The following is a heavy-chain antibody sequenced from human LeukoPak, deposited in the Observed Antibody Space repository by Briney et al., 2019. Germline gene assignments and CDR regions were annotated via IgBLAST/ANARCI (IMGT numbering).Heavy chain of an antibody. J-gene: IGHJ4*02. D-gene: IGHD3-10*01. CDR3: ARTRYYYNSRSYGAPYYFDY. Sequence: SEALSLTCAVSGGSISSNSYYWGWIRQPPGKGLEWIGSIYYSGSTYYNPSLKSRVTISVDTSKNQFSLKLSSVTAADTAVYYCARTRYYYNSRSYGAPYYFDYWGQGTLVTVSS. V-gene: IGHV4-39*01. CDR2: IYYSGST. CDR1: GGSISSNSYY.